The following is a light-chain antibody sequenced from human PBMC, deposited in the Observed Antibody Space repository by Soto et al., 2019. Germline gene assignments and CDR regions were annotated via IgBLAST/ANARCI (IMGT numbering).Light chain of an antibody. J-gene: IGLJ1*01. CDR3: QSYASSLRGDV. CDR2: GNS. CDR1: SSNIGAGYD. V-gene: IGLV1-40*01. Sequence: QSVLTQPPSVSGAPGQRVTISCTGSSSNIGAGYDVHWYQQLPGTAPKLLIYGNSNRPSGVPDRFSGSKSGTSASLAITGLQAEDEADYYCQSYASSLRGDVFGTGTKLTVL.